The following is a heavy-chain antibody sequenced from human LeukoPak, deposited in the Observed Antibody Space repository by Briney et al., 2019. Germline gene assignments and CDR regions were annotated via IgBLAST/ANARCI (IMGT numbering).Heavy chain of an antibody. J-gene: IGHJ4*02. CDR1: GVTFSDYY. V-gene: IGHV3-11*04. CDR2: ISSSGSTI. Sequence: PGGSLRLSCAASGVTFSDYYMSWIRQAPAKGLEWVSYISSSGSTIYYANSVKGRFTISRDNAKNSLYLQMNSLSAADTAVYYCEKDIRGGLDFDYWGQGTLVTVSS. D-gene: IGHD6-19*01. CDR3: EKDIRGGLDFDY.